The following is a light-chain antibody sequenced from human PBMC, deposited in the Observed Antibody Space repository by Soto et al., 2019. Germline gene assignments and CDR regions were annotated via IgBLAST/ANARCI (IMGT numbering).Light chain of an antibody. Sequence: QMTQSPSSLSASVGDRVTITCQASQDIRKHLAWYQQIPGKAPKLLISDASDLQTGDPSRFSGRGSGADYTFSISSLQPEDVGTYYCQQYDNFPQTFGQGTRVDIK. CDR3: QQYDNFPQT. J-gene: IGKJ1*01. CDR2: DAS. V-gene: IGKV1-33*01. CDR1: QDIRKH.